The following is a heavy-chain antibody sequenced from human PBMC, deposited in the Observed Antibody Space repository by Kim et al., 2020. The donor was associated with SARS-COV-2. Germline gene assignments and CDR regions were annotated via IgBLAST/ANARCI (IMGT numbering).Heavy chain of an antibody. D-gene: IGHD6-25*01. J-gene: IGHJ4*02. V-gene: IGHV3-21*01. CDR1: GFTFSSYS. Sequence: GGSLRLSCAASGFTFSSYSMNWVRQAPGKGLEWVSFISSSSSYIYYADSVKGRFTISRDNAKNSLYLQMNSLRAEDTAVYYCARGAAIVLDYWGQGTLVTVSS. CDR3: ARGAAIVLDY. CDR2: ISSSSSYI.